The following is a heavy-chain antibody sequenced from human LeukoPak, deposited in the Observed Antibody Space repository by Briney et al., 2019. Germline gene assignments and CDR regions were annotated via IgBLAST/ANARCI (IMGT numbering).Heavy chain of an antibody. Sequence: PGRSLRLSCAASGFTFSSYSLHWVRQAPGKGLEWVAVISFDGSIQKYADSVRGRFTISRDNSKNTLYLQMNSLRGEDTAAYYCARELTIFETVIQRYDAFDIWGQGTMVTVSS. V-gene: IGHV3-30-3*01. J-gene: IGHJ3*02. CDR2: ISFDGSIQ. D-gene: IGHD3-3*01. CDR1: GFTFSSYS. CDR3: ARELTIFETVIQRYDAFDI.